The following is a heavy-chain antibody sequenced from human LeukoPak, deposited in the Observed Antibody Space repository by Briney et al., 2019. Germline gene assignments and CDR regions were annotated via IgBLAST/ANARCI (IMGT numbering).Heavy chain of an antibody. CDR1: GGSFSGYY. D-gene: IGHD4-11*01. Sequence: PSETLSLTCAVYGGSFSGYYWSWIRQPPGKGLEWIGEINHSGSTNYNPSLKSRVTISVDTSKNQFSLKLSSVTVADTAVYYCARGAVSFDYWGQGTLVTVSS. V-gene: IGHV4-34*01. CDR2: INHSGST. CDR3: ARGAVSFDY. J-gene: IGHJ4*02.